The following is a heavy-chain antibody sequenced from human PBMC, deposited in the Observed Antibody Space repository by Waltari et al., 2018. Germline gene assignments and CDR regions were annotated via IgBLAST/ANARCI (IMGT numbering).Heavy chain of an antibody. J-gene: IGHJ3*02. D-gene: IGHD7-27*01. CDR2: IYSGGST. CDR3: AKFSWGGGDAFDI. V-gene: IGHV3-23*03. Sequence: EVQLLESGGGLVQPGGSLRLSCAASGFTFSSYAMSWVRQAPGKGLWWVSVIYSGGSTYYADSVKGRFTISRDNSKNTLYLQMNSLRAEDTAVYYCAKFSWGGGDAFDIWGQGTMVTVSS. CDR1: GFTFSSYA.